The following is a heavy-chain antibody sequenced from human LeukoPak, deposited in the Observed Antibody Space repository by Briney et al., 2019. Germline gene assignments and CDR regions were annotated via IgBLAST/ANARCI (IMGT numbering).Heavy chain of an antibody. J-gene: IGHJ4*02. CDR3: ASGMITDFDY. CDR1: GFTFSSYA. D-gene: IGHD3-22*01. Sequence: GGSLRLSCAASGFTFSSYAMHWVRQAPGKGLEWVAVISYDGNNKYYADSVRGRFTISRDNSKNTLWLELNSLKTEDTALYYCASGMITDFDYWGQGTLVTVSS. V-gene: IGHV3-30-3*01. CDR2: ISYDGNNK.